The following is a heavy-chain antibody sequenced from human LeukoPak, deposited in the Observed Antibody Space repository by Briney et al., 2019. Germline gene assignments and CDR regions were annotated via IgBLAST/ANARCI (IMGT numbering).Heavy chain of an antibody. V-gene: IGHV4-39*01. D-gene: IGHD3-22*01. J-gene: IGHJ4*02. CDR1: GGSISSSSYY. Sequence: SETLSLTCTVSGGSISSSSYYWGWIRQPPGKGLEWIGSIYYSGSTYYNPSLKSRVTISVDTSKNQFSLKLSSVTAADTAVYYRARFPNYYDSSGYYYFVSDWGQGTLVTVSS. CDR2: IYYSGST. CDR3: ARFPNYYDSSGYYYFVSD.